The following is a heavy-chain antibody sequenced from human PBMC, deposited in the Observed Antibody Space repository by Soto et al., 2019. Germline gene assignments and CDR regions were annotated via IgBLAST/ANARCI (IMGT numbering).Heavy chain of an antibody. J-gene: IGHJ5*02. CDR3: ARVVPGAEAWFGP. CDR1: GYTFSNYG. Sequence: ASVKVSCKPSGYTFSNYGITWVRQAPGQPLEWLGWISLYSDGANYAQKFQGRVSMTTDTSTTTAYMEPRRLRSDDTAVYYCARVVPGAEAWFGPWGQGTLVTVSS. CDR2: ISLYSDGA. V-gene: IGHV1-18*01. D-gene: IGHD2-2*01.